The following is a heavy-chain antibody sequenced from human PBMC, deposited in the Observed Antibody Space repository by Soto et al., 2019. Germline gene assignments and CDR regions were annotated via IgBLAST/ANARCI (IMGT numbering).Heavy chain of an antibody. CDR1: GGSFSGYY. V-gene: IGHV4-34*01. J-gene: IGHJ6*02. D-gene: IGHD3-3*01. CDR3: ARGRRSVFLEALFYYYGMDV. Sequence: SETLSLTCAGYGGSFSGYYWSWLRQPPGKGLEWIGAINHRGSTNYNPSLKSRVTISVDTSKNRFSLKLSSVTAADTAVYYCARGRRSVFLEALFYYYGMDVWGQGTTVTVSS. CDR2: INHRGST.